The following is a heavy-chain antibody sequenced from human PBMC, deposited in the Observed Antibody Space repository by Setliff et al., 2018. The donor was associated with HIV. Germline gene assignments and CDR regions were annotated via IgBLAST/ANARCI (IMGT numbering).Heavy chain of an antibody. CDR2: INHSGST. J-gene: IGHJ4*02. D-gene: IGHD3-9*01. V-gene: IGHV4-34*01. CDR3: ASGESYDILTDYTLDFDY. CDR1: GGSFSGYY. Sequence: SETLSLTCAVYGGSFSGYYWSWIRQPPGKGLEWIGEINHSGSTNYNPSLKSRVTISVDTSKNQFSLKLTSVTAADTAVYYCASGESYDILTDYTLDFDYWGQGALVTVSS.